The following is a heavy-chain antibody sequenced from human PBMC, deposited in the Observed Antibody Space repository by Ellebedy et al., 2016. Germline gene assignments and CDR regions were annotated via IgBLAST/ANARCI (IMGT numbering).Heavy chain of an antibody. J-gene: IGHJ5*02. CDR1: GFIFGDHT. V-gene: IGHV3-43*01. D-gene: IGHD5-18*01. CDR2: ISSDGGDT. Sequence: GESLKISCAASGFIFGDHTMHWLRQVPGKGLEWVSTISSDGGDTYYVDSVKGRFTVSRDNSKNSLYLQMTSLRPEDTALYYCAKDRHTSMAYYDHWGQGTLVTVSS. CDR3: AKDRHTSMAYYDH.